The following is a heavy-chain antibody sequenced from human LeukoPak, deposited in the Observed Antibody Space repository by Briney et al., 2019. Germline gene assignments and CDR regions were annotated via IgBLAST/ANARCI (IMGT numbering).Heavy chain of an antibody. D-gene: IGHD6-19*01. CDR3: ARDRRGRYTDY. Sequence: PSETLSLTCTVSGGSISSSSYYWGWIRQPPGKGLERIGSIYYSGSTYYNPSLKSRVTISVDASKNQFSLKLSSVTAADTAVYYCARDRRGRYTDYWGQGTLVTVSS. V-gene: IGHV4-39*07. CDR1: GGSISSSSYY. CDR2: IYYSGST. J-gene: IGHJ4*02.